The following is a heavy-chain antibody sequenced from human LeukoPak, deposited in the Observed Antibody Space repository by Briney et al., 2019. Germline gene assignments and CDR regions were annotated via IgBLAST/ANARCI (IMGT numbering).Heavy chain of an antibody. CDR2: IYYSGST. J-gene: IGHJ4*02. V-gene: IGHV4-61*01. CDR3: ASQVVAAKLFDY. Sequence: PSETLSLTCTVSGVSVSSGSYYWRWIRQPPGKGLEWIGYIYYSGSTNYNPSLKSRVTIPVDTSKNQFSLKLSSVTAADTAVYYCASQVVAAKLFDYWGQGTLVTVSS. D-gene: IGHD2-15*01. CDR1: GVSVSSGSYY.